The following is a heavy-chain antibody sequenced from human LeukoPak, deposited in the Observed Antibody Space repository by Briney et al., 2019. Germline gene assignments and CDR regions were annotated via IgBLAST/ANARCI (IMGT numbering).Heavy chain of an antibody. CDR1: GGSFSGYY. D-gene: IGHD6-13*01. V-gene: IGHV4-34*01. J-gene: IGHJ3*02. CDR3: ARHKAAAGIVAPAFDI. Sequence: PSETLSLTCAVYGGSFSGYYWSWIRQPPGKGLEWIGEINHSGSTNYNPSLKSRVTISVDTSKNQFSLKLSSVTAADTAVYYCARHKAAAGIVAPAFDIWGQGTMVTVSS. CDR2: INHSGST.